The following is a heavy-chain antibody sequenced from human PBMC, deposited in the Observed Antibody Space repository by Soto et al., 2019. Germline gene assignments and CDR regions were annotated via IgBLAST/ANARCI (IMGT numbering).Heavy chain of an antibody. CDR1: VYSFTSYW. J-gene: IGHJ6*02. V-gene: IGHV5-51*01. CDR3: ARLPQYDSWGYGMDV. D-gene: IGHD3-22*01. Sequence: GESLKISCKGSVYSFTSYWIGWVRQMPGKGLEWMGIIYPGDSDTRYSPSFQGQVTISADKSISTAYLQWSSLKASDTAMYYCARLPQYDSWGYGMDVWGQGTTVTVSS. CDR2: IYPGDSDT.